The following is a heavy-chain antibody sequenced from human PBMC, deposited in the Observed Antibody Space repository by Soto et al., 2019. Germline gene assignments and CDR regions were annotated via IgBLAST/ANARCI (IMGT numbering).Heavy chain of an antibody. V-gene: IGHV3-11*01. CDR2: IISSGVTI. D-gene: IGHD6-13*01. CDR1: GFPFSDYY. J-gene: IGHJ4*02. CDR3: ASLRSWCVDY. Sequence: QVQLVESGGGLVKPGGPLRLSCAASGFPFSDYYMSWFRQAPGKGLEWISNIISSGVTIYYANSVKGRFTMSRDNARNSLFLQMNSLRAEDTDVYYCASLRSWCVDYWGQGTLVTVSS.